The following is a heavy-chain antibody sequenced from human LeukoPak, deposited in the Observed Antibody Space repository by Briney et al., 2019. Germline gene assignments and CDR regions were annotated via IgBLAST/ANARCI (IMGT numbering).Heavy chain of an antibody. D-gene: IGHD3-22*01. CDR3: ARDYDTTGYYHPYYYDY. J-gene: IGHJ4*02. CDR2: ISSKTTYT. V-gene: IGHV3-11*05. Sequence: GGSLRLSCAASGFTFSSYWMHWIRQAPGKGLEWVSYISSKTTYTNYADSVKGRFTISRDNAKNSLYLQMNSLRAEDTALYYCARDYDTTGYYHPYYYDYWGQGTLVTVSS. CDR1: GFTFSSYW.